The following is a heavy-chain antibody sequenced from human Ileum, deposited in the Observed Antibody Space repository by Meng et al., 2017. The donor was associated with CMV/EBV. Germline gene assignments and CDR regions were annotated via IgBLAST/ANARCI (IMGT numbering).Heavy chain of an antibody. Sequence: QVQLTQSGPGVVKPSETLFLTCTVSGGSISTYYWNWIRQPAGRELEWIGRVYNRDRTTYNPSLKSRVTMSVDTSKNQFSLTLYSVTAADTAVYFCARDREHTYGYTFEYWGQGALVTVSS. V-gene: IGHV4-4*07. CDR3: ARDREHTYGYTFEY. D-gene: IGHD5-24*01. CDR1: GGSISTYY. J-gene: IGHJ4*02. CDR2: VYNRDRT.